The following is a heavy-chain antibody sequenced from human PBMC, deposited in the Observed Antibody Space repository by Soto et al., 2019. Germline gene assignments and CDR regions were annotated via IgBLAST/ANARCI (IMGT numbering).Heavy chain of an antibody. CDR2: ISSSSSYI. Sequence: GGSLRLSCAASGFTFSSYSMNWVRQAPGKGLEWVSSISSSSSYIYYADSVKGRFTISRDNAKNSLYLQMNSLRAEDTAVYYCARGSYDFWSGYYQKDYYYYYYMDVWGKGTTVTVSS. CDR1: GFTFSSYS. J-gene: IGHJ6*03. CDR3: ARGSYDFWSGYYQKDYYYYYYMDV. V-gene: IGHV3-21*01. D-gene: IGHD3-3*01.